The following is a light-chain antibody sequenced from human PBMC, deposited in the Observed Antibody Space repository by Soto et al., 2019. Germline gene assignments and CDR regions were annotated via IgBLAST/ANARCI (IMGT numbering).Light chain of an antibody. CDR1: SSDVGGYNY. V-gene: IGLV2-14*03. J-gene: IGLJ2*01. Sequence: QSALTQPASVSGSPGQSITISCTGTSSDVGGYNYVSWYQQHPGKVPKLMIYDVSNRPSGISNRFSGSKTGNMASLTISGRQAEDEADYYCSSYTSSNPLVFGGGTTVTVL. CDR3: SSYTSSNPLV. CDR2: DVS.